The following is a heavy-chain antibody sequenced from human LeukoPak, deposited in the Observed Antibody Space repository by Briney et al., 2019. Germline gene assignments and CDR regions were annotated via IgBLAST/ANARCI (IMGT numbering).Heavy chain of an antibody. V-gene: IGHV1-58*01. J-gene: IGHJ6*02. D-gene: IGHD5-12*01. CDR2: IVVGSGNT. CDR1: GFTFTSSA. Sequence: ASVKVSCKASGFTFTSSAVQWVRQARGQRLEWIGWIVVGSGNTNYAQKFQERVTITRDMSTSTAYMELSSLRSEDTAVYYCAAPKTVDIVATIADYYYYYGMDVWGQGTTVTVSS. CDR3: AAPKTVDIVATIADYYYYYGMDV.